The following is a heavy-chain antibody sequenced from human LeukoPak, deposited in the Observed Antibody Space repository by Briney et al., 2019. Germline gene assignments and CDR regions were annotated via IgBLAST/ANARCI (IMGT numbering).Heavy chain of an antibody. V-gene: IGHV1-2*02. J-gene: IGHJ6*03. Sequence: ASVKVSCKASGYTFTGYYMHWVRRAPGQGLEWMGWINPNSGGTNYAQKFQGRVTMTRDTSISTAYMELSRLRSDDTAVYYCARGSYGDYYYYYYMDVWGKGTTVTVSS. D-gene: IGHD4-17*01. CDR1: GYTFTGYY. CDR2: INPNSGGT. CDR3: ARGSYGDYYYYYYMDV.